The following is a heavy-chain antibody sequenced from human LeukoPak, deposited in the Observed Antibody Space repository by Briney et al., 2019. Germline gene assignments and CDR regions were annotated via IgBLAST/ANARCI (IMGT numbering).Heavy chain of an antibody. CDR3: AKRRDAGITGTTGGLDV. CDR1: GFTLSNCA. J-gene: IGHJ3*01. V-gene: IGHV3-23*01. Sequence: GGSLRLSCAASGFTLSNCAMSWVRQAPGKGLEWVSGISGSGETTFYADSVRGRFAISRDISKTTLCLQINSLRAEDAAVYYCAKRRDAGITGTTGGLDVWGQGTTVTVSS. CDR2: ISGSGETT. D-gene: IGHD1-20*01.